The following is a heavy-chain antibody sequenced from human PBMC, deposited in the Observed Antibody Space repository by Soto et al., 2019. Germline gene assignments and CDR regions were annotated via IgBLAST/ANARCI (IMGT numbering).Heavy chain of an antibody. CDR3: AHRTSYTSGRQFDY. D-gene: IGHD3-10*01. CDR1: GFSLSTSGMG. J-gene: IGHJ4*02. CDR2: IYWDDEK. Sequence: QITLKESGPTLVKPTQTLTLTCTFSGFSLSTSGMGVGWIRQSPGKALECLAVIYWDDEKLYRPSLKSRLTVTKDTSENQVVLTMTNMDPVDTATYYCAHRTSYTSGRQFDYWGQGTLVTVSS. V-gene: IGHV2-5*02.